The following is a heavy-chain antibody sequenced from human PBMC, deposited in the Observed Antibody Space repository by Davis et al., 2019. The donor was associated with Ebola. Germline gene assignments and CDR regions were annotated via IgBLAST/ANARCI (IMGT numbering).Heavy chain of an antibody. D-gene: IGHD4-17*01. CDR2: INWNGGST. CDR1: GFTFDDYG. Sequence: GESLKISCAASGFTFDDYGMSWVRQAPGKGLEWVSGINWNGGSTGYADSVKGRFTISRDNAKNSLYLQMNSLRAEDTALYYCAREGVAAVTTSAFDIWGQGTMVTVSS. J-gene: IGHJ3*02. V-gene: IGHV3-20*04. CDR3: AREGVAAVTTSAFDI.